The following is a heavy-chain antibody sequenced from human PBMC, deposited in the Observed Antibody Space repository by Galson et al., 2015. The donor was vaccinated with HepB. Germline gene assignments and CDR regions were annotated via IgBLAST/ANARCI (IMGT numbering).Heavy chain of an antibody. CDR1: EFTFSNYW. CDR3: ARHVIGLRGFDI. V-gene: IGHV3-7*01. CDR2: INTGGSET. J-gene: IGHJ3*02. D-gene: IGHD2-15*01. Sequence: SLRLSCAASEFTFSNYWMTWVRQAPGKGLEWVACINTGGSETYYVDSVKGRFTISRDNAKNSLYLQLTSLRAEDTAVYSCARHVIGLRGFDIWGPGTVVTVSS.